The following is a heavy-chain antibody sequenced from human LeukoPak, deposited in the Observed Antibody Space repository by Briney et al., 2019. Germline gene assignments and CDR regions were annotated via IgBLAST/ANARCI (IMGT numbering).Heavy chain of an antibody. D-gene: IGHD2-2*01. Sequence: GGSLRLSCAASGFTFSSYSMNWVRQAPGKGLEWVSYISSSGSTIYYADSVKGRFTISRDNAKNSLYLQMNSLRAEDTAVYYCARRYCSSTSCYGDFYFDYWGQGTLVTVSS. V-gene: IGHV3-48*04. CDR1: GFTFSSYS. J-gene: IGHJ4*02. CDR2: ISSSGSTI. CDR3: ARRYCSSTSCYGDFYFDY.